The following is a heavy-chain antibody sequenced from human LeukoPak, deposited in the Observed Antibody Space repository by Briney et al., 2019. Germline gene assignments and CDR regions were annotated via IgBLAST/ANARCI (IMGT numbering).Heavy chain of an antibody. Sequence: SETLSLTCAVSGGSISSGGYSWSWIRQPPGKGLEWIGYIYHSGSTYYNPSLKSRVTISVDRSKNQFSLKLSSVTAADTAVYYCARVLEYSSSWYVDYWGQGTLVTVSS. V-gene: IGHV4-30-2*01. CDR1: GGSISSGGYS. CDR2: IYHSGST. CDR3: ARVLEYSSSWYVDY. J-gene: IGHJ4*02. D-gene: IGHD6-13*01.